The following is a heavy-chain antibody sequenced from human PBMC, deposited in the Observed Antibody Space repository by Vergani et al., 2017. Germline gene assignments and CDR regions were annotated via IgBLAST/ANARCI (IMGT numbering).Heavy chain of an antibody. D-gene: IGHD3-3*01. CDR1: GFTVSSNY. Sequence: EVQLVETGGGLIQPGGSLRLSCAASGFTVSSNYMSWVRQAPGKGLEWVSVIYSGGSTYYADSVKGRFTISRDNSKNTLYLQMNSLRAEDTAVYYCARDVGDFWSGSDHNYYYYYMDVWGKGTTVTVSS. V-gene: IGHV3-53*02. CDR2: IYSGGST. CDR3: ARDVGDFWSGSDHNYYYYYMDV. J-gene: IGHJ6*03.